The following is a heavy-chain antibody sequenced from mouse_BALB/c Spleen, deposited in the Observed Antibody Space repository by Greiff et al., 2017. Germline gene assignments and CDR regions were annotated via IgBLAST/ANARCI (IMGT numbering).Heavy chain of an antibody. CDR1: GYTFTSYV. J-gene: IGHJ1*01. D-gene: IGHD2-1*01. V-gene: IGHV1-14*01. CDR3: ARFGNYVWYFDV. Sequence: VQLQQSGPELVKPGASVKMSCKASGYTFTSYVMHWVKQKPGQGLEWIGYIDPYNDGTKYNEKFKGKATLTSDKSSSTAYMELSSLTSEDSAVYYCARFGNYVWYFDVWGAGTTVTVSS. CDR2: IDPYNDGT.